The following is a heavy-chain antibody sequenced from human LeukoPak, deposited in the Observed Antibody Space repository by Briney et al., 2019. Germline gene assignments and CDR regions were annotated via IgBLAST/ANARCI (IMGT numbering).Heavy chain of an antibody. J-gene: IGHJ4*02. CDR1: GFTFSSYS. D-gene: IGHD1-26*01. CDR2: ISSSSSTI. V-gene: IGHV3-48*01. Sequence: GGSLRLSCAASGFTFSSYSMNWVRQAPGKGLEWVSYISSSSSTIYYADSVKGRFTISRDNAKNSLYLQTNSLRAEDTAVYYCARASWSDYWGQGTLVTVSS. CDR3: ARASWSDY.